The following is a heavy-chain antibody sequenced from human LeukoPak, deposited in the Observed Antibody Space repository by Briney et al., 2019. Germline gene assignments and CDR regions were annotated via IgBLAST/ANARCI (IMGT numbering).Heavy chain of an antibody. D-gene: IGHD2-2*02. CDR1: GGTFSSYA. CDR3: ARASVVPAAILGYYFDY. V-gene: IGHV1-69*05. Sequence: GASVKVSCKASGGTFSSYAISWVRQAPGQGLEWMGGIIPIFGTANYAQKFQGRVTITTDESKSTAYMELSSLRSEDTAVYYCARASVVPAAILGYYFDYWGQGTLVTVSS. J-gene: IGHJ4*02. CDR2: IIPIFGTA.